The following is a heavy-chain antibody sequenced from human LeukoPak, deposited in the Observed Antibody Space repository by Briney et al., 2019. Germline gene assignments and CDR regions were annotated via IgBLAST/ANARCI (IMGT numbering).Heavy chain of an antibody. J-gene: IGHJ4*02. CDR1: GGSISYYY. Sequence: PSETLSLTCTVSGGSISYYYWNWIRQVPGKGLEWIGFIYNDGYTSYNPSLKSRVTISVDTSKNQFSLKMTSVTAADTAVYYCARDDGSGSYYDYWGQGTLVTVSS. CDR3: ARDDGSGSYYDY. V-gene: IGHV4-59*12. CDR2: IYNDGYT. D-gene: IGHD3-10*01.